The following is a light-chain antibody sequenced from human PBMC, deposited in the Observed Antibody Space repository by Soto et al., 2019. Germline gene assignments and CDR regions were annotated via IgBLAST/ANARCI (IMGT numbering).Light chain of an antibody. V-gene: IGKV1-39*01. CDR2: AAS. CDR3: QQSYSTPT. CDR1: QSISSY. J-gene: IGKJ5*01. Sequence: DIQMTQSPSSLSASVGDGVTITVRASQSISSYLNWYQQKPGKAPKLLIYAASSLQSGVPSRFSGSGSGTDFTLTISSLQPQDFATYYCQQSYSTPTFGQGTRLEIK.